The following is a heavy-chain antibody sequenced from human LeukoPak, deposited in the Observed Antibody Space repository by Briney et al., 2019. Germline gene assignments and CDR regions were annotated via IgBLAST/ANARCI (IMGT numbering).Heavy chain of an antibody. V-gene: IGHV1-2*02. CDR3: ARRYCSSTSCQQNWFDP. J-gene: IGHJ5*02. Sequence: ASVKVSCKASGYTFTGYYMHWVRQAPGQGLEWMGWINPNSGGTNYAQKLQGRVTMTRDTSISTAYMELSRLRSDDTAVYYCARRYCSSTSCQQNWFDPWGQGTLVTVSS. CDR2: INPNSGGT. D-gene: IGHD2-2*01. CDR1: GYTFTGYY.